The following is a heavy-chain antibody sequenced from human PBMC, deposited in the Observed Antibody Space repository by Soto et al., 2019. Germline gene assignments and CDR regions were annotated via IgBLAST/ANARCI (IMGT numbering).Heavy chain of an antibody. D-gene: IGHD1-26*01. Sequence: GGSXRLSCAASGFTFSSYEMNWVRQAPGKGLEWVSYISSSGSTIYYADSVKGRFTISRDNAKNSLYLQMNSLRAEDTAVYYCASGGKLLINLHNWGQGTLVTVSS. CDR2: ISSSGSTI. CDR1: GFTFSSYE. CDR3: ASGGKLLINLHN. V-gene: IGHV3-48*03. J-gene: IGHJ1*01.